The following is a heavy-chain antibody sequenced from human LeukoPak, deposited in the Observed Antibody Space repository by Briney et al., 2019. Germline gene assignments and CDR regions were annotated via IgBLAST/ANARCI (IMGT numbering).Heavy chain of an antibody. D-gene: IGHD6-19*01. CDR3: AILYSSGPDY. Sequence: SETLSLTCAVYGGSFSGYYWSWIRQPPGKGLEWIGEINHSGSTNYNPSLKSRVTISVDTSKNQFSLKLSSVTAADTAVYYCAILYSSGPDYWDQGTLVTVSS. V-gene: IGHV4-34*01. CDR1: GGSFSGYY. J-gene: IGHJ4*02. CDR2: INHSGST.